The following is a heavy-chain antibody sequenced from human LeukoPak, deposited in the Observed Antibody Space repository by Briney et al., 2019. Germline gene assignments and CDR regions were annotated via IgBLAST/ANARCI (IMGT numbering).Heavy chain of an antibody. CDR3: VKAYTTSGTYSEP. Sequence: QSGRSLRLSCAASGFTFSTYAMQWVRQAPGKGLEWVAVVSYDGNNKFYADSVRGRFTISRDNSRNTLFLQVNSLRAEDTALYYCVKAYTTSGTYSEPWGQGTLVTVSS. CDR1: GFTFSTYA. CDR2: VSYDGNNK. J-gene: IGHJ4*02. V-gene: IGHV3-30*04. D-gene: IGHD1-26*01.